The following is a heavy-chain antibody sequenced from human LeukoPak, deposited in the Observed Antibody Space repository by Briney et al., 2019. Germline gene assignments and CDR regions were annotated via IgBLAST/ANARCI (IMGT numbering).Heavy chain of an antibody. J-gene: IGHJ5*02. CDR2: ISSSSSYI. Sequence: GGSLRLSCAASGFTFSSYSMNWVRQAPGKGLEWVSSISSSSSYIYYADSVKGRFTISRDNAKNSLYLQMNSLRAEDTAVYYCARDGYGDYNWFDPRGQGTLVTVSS. V-gene: IGHV3-21*01. D-gene: IGHD4-17*01. CDR3: ARDGYGDYNWFDP. CDR1: GFTFSSYS.